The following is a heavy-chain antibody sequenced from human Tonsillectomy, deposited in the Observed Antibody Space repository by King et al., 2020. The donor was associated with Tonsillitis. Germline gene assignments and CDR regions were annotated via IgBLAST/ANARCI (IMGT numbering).Heavy chain of an antibody. J-gene: IGHJ5*02. D-gene: IGHD2-15*01. Sequence: QLQESGPGLVKPSETLSLNCTVSGGSISSFYWSWIRQPPGKGLEWIGYIFHSGSTKYNPSLKSRVTMSVDTSKNQFSLKLSSVTAADTAVYYCARVPSPNCSGGRSGWFDPWGQGTLVTVSS. CDR3: ARVPSPNCSGGRSGWFDP. CDR1: GGSISSFY. V-gene: IGHV4-59*01. CDR2: IFHSGST.